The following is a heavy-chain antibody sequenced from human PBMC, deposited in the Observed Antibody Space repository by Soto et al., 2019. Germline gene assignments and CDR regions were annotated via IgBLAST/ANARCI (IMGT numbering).Heavy chain of an antibody. J-gene: IGHJ4*02. CDR2: IKGDEITT. D-gene: IGHD4-17*01. V-gene: IGHV3-74*01. CDR1: GFTFSSYW. CDR3: ARGLYGAYGQDF. Sequence: EVQLVESGENLVQPGGSLRLSCAASGFTFSSYWIHWVRQAPGKGLVWGSRIKGDEITTNYADSVKGRFTISRDNAKNTVFLQMRSLRAEDMALYYCARGLYGAYGQDFWGQGILVTVSS.